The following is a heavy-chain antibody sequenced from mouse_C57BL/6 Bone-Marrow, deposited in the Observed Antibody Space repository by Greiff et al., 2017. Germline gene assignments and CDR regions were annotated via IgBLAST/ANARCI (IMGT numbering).Heavy chain of an antibody. CDR2: INPNSGTT. CDR3: AREGPYSTGYVGYAMDY. V-gene: IGHV1-39*01. Sequence: VQLQQSGPELVKPGASVKISCKASGYSFTDYNMHWVKQSHGKSLEWIGVINPNSGTTSYNQKFKGKATLTVDQSSSAAYMQLNSLTSEDSAVXYCAREGPYSTGYVGYAMDYWGQGTSVTVSS. CDR1: GYSFTDYN. D-gene: IGHD3-2*02. J-gene: IGHJ4*01.